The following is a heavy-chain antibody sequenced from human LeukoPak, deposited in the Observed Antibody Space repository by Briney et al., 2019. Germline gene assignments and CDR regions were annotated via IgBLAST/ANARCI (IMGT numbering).Heavy chain of an antibody. CDR3: GTVPDYYYYMDV. V-gene: IGHV3-23*01. CDR2: ISGSGANT. CDR1: GFTFSSYA. Sequence: GGSLRLSCAASGFTFSSYAMSWVRQAPGKGLEWVSTISGSGANTYYADSVKGRFTTSRDNSKNTLYLQMNSLRAEDTAIYYCGTVPDYYYYMDVWGKGTTVTVSS. J-gene: IGHJ6*03.